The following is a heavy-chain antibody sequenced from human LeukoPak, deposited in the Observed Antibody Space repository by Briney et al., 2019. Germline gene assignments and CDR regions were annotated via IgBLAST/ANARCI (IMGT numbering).Heavy chain of an antibody. CDR2: IYSGGST. V-gene: IGHV3-53*01. J-gene: IGHJ4*02. CDR3: ARDTNYYGSGSY. CDR1: GFTVSSNY. Sequence: GGSLRLSCAASGFTVSSNYMSWVRQAPGKGLEWVSVIYSGGSTYYADSVKGRFTISRDNSKNTLYLQMNSLRVEDTAVYYCARDTNYYGSGSYWGQGTLVTVSS. D-gene: IGHD3-10*01.